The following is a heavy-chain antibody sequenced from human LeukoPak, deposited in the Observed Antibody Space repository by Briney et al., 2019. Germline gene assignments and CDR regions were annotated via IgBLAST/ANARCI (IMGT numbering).Heavy chain of an antibody. CDR3: AKGSAYDPRDY. V-gene: IGHV3-23*01. CDR2: ISGSGGST. J-gene: IGHJ4*02. D-gene: IGHD3-22*01. Sequence: GGSLRLSCTASGFTFTSYGMSWVRQAPGKGLEWVSAISGSGGSTYYVDSVKGRFTISRDNSKNTLYLQMNSLRAEDTAVYYCAKGSAYDPRDYWGQGTLVTVSS. CDR1: GFTFTSYG.